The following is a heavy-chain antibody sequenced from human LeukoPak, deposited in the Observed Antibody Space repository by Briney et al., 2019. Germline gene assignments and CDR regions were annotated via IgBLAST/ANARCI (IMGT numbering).Heavy chain of an antibody. V-gene: IGHV1-69*04. Sequence: ASVKVSCKASGGTFISYAISWVRQAPGQGLEWMGRIIPILGIANYAQKFQGRVTITADKSTSTAYMELSSLRSEDTAVYYCARESPGQQYYGSGSYYFDCWGQGTLVTVSS. CDR1: GGTFISYA. CDR2: IIPILGIA. J-gene: IGHJ4*02. D-gene: IGHD3-10*01. CDR3: ARESPGQQYYGSGSYYFDC.